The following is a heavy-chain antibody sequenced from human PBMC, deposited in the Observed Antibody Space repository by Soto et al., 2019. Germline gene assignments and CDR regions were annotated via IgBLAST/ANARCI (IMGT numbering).Heavy chain of an antibody. V-gene: IGHV3-23*01. Sequence: GGSLRLSCAASGFTFSDYAMSWVRQAPGKGLEWVSGISGSDSSTYYADSVKGRFTISKDNAKNTLYLQVNSLRGEDTAVYYCAKGESNWKQLNQYFELWGRGTLVTVSS. CDR2: ISGSDSST. D-gene: IGHD1-1*01. J-gene: IGHJ2*01. CDR1: GFTFSDYA. CDR3: AKGESNWKQLNQYFEL.